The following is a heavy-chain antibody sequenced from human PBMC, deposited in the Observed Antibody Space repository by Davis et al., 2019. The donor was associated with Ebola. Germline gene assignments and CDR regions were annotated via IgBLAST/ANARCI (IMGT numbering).Heavy chain of an antibody. CDR1: GFTVNNHY. CDR2: ISSGGET. CDR3: SRGGYSGYDSYLDY. J-gene: IGHJ4*01. D-gene: IGHD5-12*01. Sequence: PGGSLRLSCAASGFTVNNHYMSWVRQAPGKGLEWVSLISSGGETFYGDSMKGRFTVPRDESKNTLFLQMNSLRDDDSAVYYCSRGGYSGYDSYLDYWGHGTLVAVSS. V-gene: IGHV3-66*02.